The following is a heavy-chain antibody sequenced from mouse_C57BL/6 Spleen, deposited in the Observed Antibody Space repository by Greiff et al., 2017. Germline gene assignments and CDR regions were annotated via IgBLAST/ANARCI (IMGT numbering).Heavy chain of an antibody. D-gene: IGHD2-4*01. CDR2: ISYDGSN. Sequence: EVKLQESGPGLVKPSQSLSLTCSVTGYSITSGYYWNWIRQFPGNKLEWMGYISYDGSNNYNPSLKNRISITRDTSKNQFFLKLNSVTTEDTATYYCARGGYDYDGGGDYAMDYWGQGTSVTVSS. V-gene: IGHV3-6*01. J-gene: IGHJ4*01. CDR1: GYSITSGYY. CDR3: ARGGYDYDGGGDYAMDY.